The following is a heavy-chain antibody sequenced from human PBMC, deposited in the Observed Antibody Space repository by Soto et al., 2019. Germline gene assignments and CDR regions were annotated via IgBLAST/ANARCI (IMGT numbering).Heavy chain of an antibody. V-gene: IGHV3-66*04. Sequence: GGSLRLSCAASGFTVSNYYMSWVRQAPGKGLEWVSVIYTGGSTYYTDSVKGRFTISRDISRNTLNLQMDSLRAEDTAVYYCARRSYTGYDWDYLGQGTLVTVSS. J-gene: IGHJ4*02. CDR3: ARRSYTGYDWDY. D-gene: IGHD5-12*01. CDR2: IYTGGST. CDR1: GFTVSNYY.